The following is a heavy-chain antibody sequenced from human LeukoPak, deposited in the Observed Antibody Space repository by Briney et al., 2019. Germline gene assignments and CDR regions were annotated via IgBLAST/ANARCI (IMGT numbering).Heavy chain of an antibody. CDR3: ARDVVGALDF. CDR1: GFTSSRYW. D-gene: IGHD3-22*01. V-gene: IGHV3-7*01. J-gene: IGHJ4*02. Sequence: GGSLRLSCAASGFTSSRYWMAWVRQDPGKGLEWVANIKEDGSDKGFADSVKGRLTISRDNGKNSLYLQMNSLTVEDTAVYYCARDVVGALDFWGQGTLVTVSS. CDR2: IKEDGSDK.